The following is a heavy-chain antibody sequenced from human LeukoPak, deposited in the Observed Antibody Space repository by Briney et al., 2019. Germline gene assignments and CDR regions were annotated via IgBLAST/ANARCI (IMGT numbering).Heavy chain of an antibody. Sequence: SETLSFTSPVSGASISSGTGGGWAGRPPGKGLEWIGEIYHSGSTNYNPSLKSRVTISVDKSKNQFSLKLSSVTAADTAVYYCARDASGLFDYWGQGTLVTVSS. J-gene: IGHJ4*02. D-gene: IGHD5-12*01. CDR1: GASISSGTG. V-gene: IGHV4-4*02. CDR3: ARDASGLFDY. CDR2: IYHSGST.